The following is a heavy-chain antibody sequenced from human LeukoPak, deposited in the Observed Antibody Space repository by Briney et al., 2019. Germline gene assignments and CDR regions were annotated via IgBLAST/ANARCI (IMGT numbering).Heavy chain of an antibody. J-gene: IGHJ6*03. CDR1: GGSVSTYY. V-gene: IGHV4-4*07. D-gene: IGHD5-18*01. CDR2: FFTSGTSGTT. Sequence: PSETLSLTCTVSGGSVSTYYWSWLRQPAGKGLEFIGRFFTSGTSGTTTYNPSLKSRVSMSLDTSKNQFSLKLSSVTAADTAVYYCARDLGGYSDGSYYYYMDVWGKGTTVTVSS. CDR3: ARDLGGYSDGSYYYYMDV.